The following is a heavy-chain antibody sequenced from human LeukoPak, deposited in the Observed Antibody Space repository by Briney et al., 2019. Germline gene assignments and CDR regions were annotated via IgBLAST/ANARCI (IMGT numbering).Heavy chain of an antibody. CDR3: AVMPAHDAFGI. V-gene: IGHV3-33*08. D-gene: IGHD3-16*01. Sequence: GGSLRLSCAASGFTFSSYSMNWVRRAPGKGLEWVAVIWYDGSNKYYADSVKGRFTISRDNSKNTLYLQMNSLRAEDTAVYYCAVMPAHDAFGIWGQGTMVTVSS. CDR2: IWYDGSNK. CDR1: GFTFSSYS. J-gene: IGHJ3*02.